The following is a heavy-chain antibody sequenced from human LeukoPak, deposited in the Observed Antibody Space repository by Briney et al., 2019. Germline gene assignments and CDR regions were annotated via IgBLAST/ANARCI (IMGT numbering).Heavy chain of an antibody. V-gene: IGHV4-59*01. D-gene: IGHD3-10*01. CDR1: GGSISSYY. CDR3: ARGGLWFGELLRFDY. Sequence: SETLPLTCTVSGGSISSYYWSWIRQPPGKGLEWIGYIYYSGSTNYNPSLKSRVTISVDTSKNQFSLKLSSVTAADTAVYYCARGGLWFGELLRFDYWGQGTLVTVSS. CDR2: IYYSGST. J-gene: IGHJ4*02.